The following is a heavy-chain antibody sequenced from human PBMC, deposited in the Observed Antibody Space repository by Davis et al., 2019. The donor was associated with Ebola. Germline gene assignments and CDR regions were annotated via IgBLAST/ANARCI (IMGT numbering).Heavy chain of an antibody. J-gene: IGHJ6*02. CDR2: INPSGGST. CDR1: GYTFTSYY. D-gene: IGHD1-26*01. V-gene: IGHV1-46*01. Sequence: ASVKASCKASGYTFTSYYMHWVRQAPGQGLEWMGIINPSGGSTSYAQKFQGRVTMTRDTSTSTVYMELSSLRSEDTAVYYCARALLWEYGMDVWGQGTTVTVSS. CDR3: ARALLWEYGMDV.